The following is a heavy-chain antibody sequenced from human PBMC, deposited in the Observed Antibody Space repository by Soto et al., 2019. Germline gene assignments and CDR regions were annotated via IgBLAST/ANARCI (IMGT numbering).Heavy chain of an antibody. V-gene: IGHV3-9*01. CDR1: GLTFDDYA. CDR3: AKDSFYDSSGWADV. Sequence: GGSLRLSCAASGLTFDDYAMHWVRQAPGKGLEWVSGISWNSGSIGYADSVKGRFSISRDNAKNSLYLQMNSLRAEDTALYYCAKDSFYDSSGWADVWGQGTTVTVSS. D-gene: IGHD3-22*01. CDR2: ISWNSGSI. J-gene: IGHJ6*02.